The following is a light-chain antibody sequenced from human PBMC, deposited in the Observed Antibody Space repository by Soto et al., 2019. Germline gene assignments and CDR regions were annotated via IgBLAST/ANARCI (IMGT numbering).Light chain of an antibody. V-gene: IGKV3-20*01. CDR3: QQYGSSPRIT. CDR2: GAS. Sequence: EIVMTQSPATLSVSPGERATLSCRASQSVSSYLAWYQQKPGQPPRLLISGASSRATGIPDRFSGSGSGTDFTLTISRLEPGDFAVYYCQQYGSSPRITFGQGTRLEIK. J-gene: IGKJ5*01. CDR1: QSVSSY.